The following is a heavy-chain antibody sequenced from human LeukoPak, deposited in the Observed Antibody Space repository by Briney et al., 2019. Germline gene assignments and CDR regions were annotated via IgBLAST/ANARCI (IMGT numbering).Heavy chain of an antibody. J-gene: IGHJ4*02. Sequence: GGSLRLSCAASGLTFRSYAMTWVRQAPGKGLDWVSAVSGSGGSTYYADSVKGRFTISRDNSKNTLYLQMNSLRAEDTAIYYCAKDRTTTGLLLAGLIDYWGQGTLVTVSS. V-gene: IGHV3-23*01. CDR2: VSGSGGST. CDR1: GLTFRSYA. CDR3: AKDRTTTGLLLAGLIDY. D-gene: IGHD2/OR15-2a*01.